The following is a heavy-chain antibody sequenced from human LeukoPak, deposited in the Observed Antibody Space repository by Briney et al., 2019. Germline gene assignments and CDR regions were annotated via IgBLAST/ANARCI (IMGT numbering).Heavy chain of an antibody. CDR3: ARGTLEWELLLDDAFDI. J-gene: IGHJ3*02. CDR1: GGSFSGYY. V-gene: IGHV4-34*01. CDR2: INHSGST. D-gene: IGHD1-26*01. Sequence: SETLSLTCAVYGGSFSGYYWSWIRQPPGKGLEWTGEINHSGSTNYNPSLKSRVTISVDTSKNQFSLKLRSVTAADTAVYYCARGTLEWELLLDDAFDIWGQGTMVTVSS.